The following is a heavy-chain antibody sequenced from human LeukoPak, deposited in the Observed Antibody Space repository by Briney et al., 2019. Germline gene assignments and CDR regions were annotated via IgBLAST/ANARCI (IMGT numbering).Heavy chain of an antibody. CDR2: IIPIFGTA. J-gene: IGHJ4*02. CDR3: ALRTIFGVVIGPSD. D-gene: IGHD3-3*01. Sequence: SVKVSCKASGGTFSSYAISWVRQAPGQGLEWMGGIIPIFGTANYAQKLQGRVTITTDESTSTAYMELSSLRSEDTAVYYCALRTIFGVVIGPSDWGQGTLVTVSS. V-gene: IGHV1-69*05. CDR1: GGTFSSYA.